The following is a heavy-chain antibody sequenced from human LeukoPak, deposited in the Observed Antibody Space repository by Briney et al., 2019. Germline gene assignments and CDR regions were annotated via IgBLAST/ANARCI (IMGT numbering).Heavy chain of an antibody. D-gene: IGHD6-13*01. CDR1: GFTFRSYG. CDR3: AKDTSHSSSWYENWFDP. V-gene: IGHV3-30*18. CDR2: ISYDGSNK. Sequence: GGSLRLSCAASGFTFRSYGMHWVRQALGKGLEWVAVISYDGSNKYYADSVKGRFTISRDNSKNTLYLQMNSLRTEDTAVYYCAKDTSHSSSWYENWFDPWGQGTQVTVSS. J-gene: IGHJ5*02.